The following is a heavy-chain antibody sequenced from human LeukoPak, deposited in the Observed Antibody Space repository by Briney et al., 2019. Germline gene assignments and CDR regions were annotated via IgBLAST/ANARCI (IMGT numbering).Heavy chain of an antibody. J-gene: IGHJ4*02. D-gene: IGHD2-2*01. CDR1: GFDFSSNW. V-gene: IGHV3-74*01. CDR2: IKGDGIST. CDR3: TREFGSGTLD. Sequence: PGGSLRLSCAASGFDFSSNWMHWVRHAPGQGLVWVSRIKGDGISTNYADSVKGRFTISRGNSKNTLYLQMNGLRAEDTAMYFCTREFGSGTLDWGQGTLVTVSS.